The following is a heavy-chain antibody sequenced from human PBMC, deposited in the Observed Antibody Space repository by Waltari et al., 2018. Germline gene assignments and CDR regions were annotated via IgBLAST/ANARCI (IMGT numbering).Heavy chain of an antibody. D-gene: IGHD3-22*01. CDR3: ARDPATYYYDSSGYYFDY. J-gene: IGHJ4*02. CDR2: IYYSGST. Sequence: PSETLSLTCTVSGGSISSSSYYWGWIRQPPGKGLEWIGSIYYSGSTYYNPSLKSRVTISVDTSKNQFSLKLSSVTAADTAVYYCARDPATYYYDSSGYYFDYWGQGTLVTVSS. CDR1: GGSISSSSYY. V-gene: IGHV4-39*07.